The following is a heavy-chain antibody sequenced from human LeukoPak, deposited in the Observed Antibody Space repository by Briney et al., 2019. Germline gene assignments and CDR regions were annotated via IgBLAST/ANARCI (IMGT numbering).Heavy chain of an antibody. CDR2: IYYSGST. CDR1: GGSISSSSYY. V-gene: IGHV4-39*07. Sequence: SETLSLTCTVSGGSISSSSYYWGWIRQPPGKGLEWIGSIYYSGSTHYNPSLKSRVTISVDTSKNQFSLKLSSVAAADTAVYYCARDLMDTAMAHYFDYWGQGTLVTVSS. D-gene: IGHD5-18*01. J-gene: IGHJ4*02. CDR3: ARDLMDTAMAHYFDY.